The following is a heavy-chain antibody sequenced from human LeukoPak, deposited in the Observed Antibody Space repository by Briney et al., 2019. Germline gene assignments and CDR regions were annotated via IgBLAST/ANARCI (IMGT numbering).Heavy chain of an antibody. CDR2: INTDGSST. Sequence: PGGSLRLSCAASGFTFSNYWMHWVRQAPGKGLVWVSRINTDGSSTTYADSVKGRFTISRDNAKNSLYLQMNSLRAEDTAVYYCARGAPTARRNYYYYMDVWGKGTTVTVSS. D-gene: IGHD6-6*01. CDR3: ARGAPTARRNYYYYMDV. J-gene: IGHJ6*03. V-gene: IGHV3-74*01. CDR1: GFTFSNYW.